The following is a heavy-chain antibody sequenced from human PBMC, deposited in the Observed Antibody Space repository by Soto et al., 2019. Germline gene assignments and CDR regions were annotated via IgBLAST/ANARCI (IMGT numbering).Heavy chain of an antibody. D-gene: IGHD4-17*01. CDR1: GFSISSSSNH. J-gene: IGHJ4*02. CDR3: ATHPPYGPLDH. CDR2: IYYSENT. V-gene: IGHV4-39*01. Sequence: PSETLSLTCTFSGFSISSSSNHLGWIRQPPGKGLEWIGNIYYSENTYYNPSLKSRVTISVDTSKNQFSLRLTSVTAADTAVYYCATHPPYGPLDHWGQGTLVTVSS.